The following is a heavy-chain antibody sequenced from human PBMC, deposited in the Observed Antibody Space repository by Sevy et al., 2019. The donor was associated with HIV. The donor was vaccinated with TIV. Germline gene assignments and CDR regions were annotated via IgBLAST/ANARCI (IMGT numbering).Heavy chain of an antibody. Sequence: GGSLRLSCGASGFSLSRYSMLWVCQSPGKGLEWVANINEDGSEKYYLESVKGRFTISRDNAQNSVYLQMNNLRVDDTAVYYCVRAIGTADSFWGQGSLVTVSS. J-gene: IGHJ4*02. D-gene: IGHD2-2*01. CDR2: INEDGSEK. CDR1: GFSLSRYS. CDR3: VRAIGTADSF. V-gene: IGHV3-7*01.